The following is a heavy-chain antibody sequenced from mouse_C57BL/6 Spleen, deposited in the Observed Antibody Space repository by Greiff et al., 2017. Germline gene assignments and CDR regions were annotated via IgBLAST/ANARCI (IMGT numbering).Heavy chain of an antibody. CDR3: AREAPDYGSSYGDY. CDR1: GYTFTSYW. D-gene: IGHD1-1*01. CDR2: IDPSDSET. Sequence: VQLQQPGAELVRPGSSVKLSCKASGYTFTSYWMHWVKQRPIQGLEWIGNIDPSDSETHYNQKFKDKATLTVDKSSSTAYMQLSSLTSEDYAVYYCAREAPDYGSSYGDYWGQGTTLTVSS. V-gene: IGHV1-52*01. J-gene: IGHJ2*01.